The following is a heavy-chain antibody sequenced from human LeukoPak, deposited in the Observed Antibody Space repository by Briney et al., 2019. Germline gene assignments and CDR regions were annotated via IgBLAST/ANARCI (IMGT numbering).Heavy chain of an antibody. Sequence: PGGSLRLSCAASGFTFSGSAMHWVRQASGKGLEWVGRIRSKANSYATAYAASVKGRFTISRDDSKNTAYLQMNSLKTEDTAVYYCTRHAVAGTRDFDYWGQGTLVTVSS. J-gene: IGHJ4*02. CDR2: IRSKANSYAT. V-gene: IGHV3-73*01. D-gene: IGHD6-19*01. CDR3: TRHAVAGTRDFDY. CDR1: GFTFSGSA.